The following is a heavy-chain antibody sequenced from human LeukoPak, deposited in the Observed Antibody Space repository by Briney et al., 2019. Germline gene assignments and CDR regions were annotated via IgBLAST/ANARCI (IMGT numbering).Heavy chain of an antibody. J-gene: IGHJ4*02. D-gene: IGHD6-6*01. Sequence: PSETLSLTCTVSGGSISSSSYYWGWIRQPPGKGLEWIGSIYYSGSTYYNPSLKSRVTISVDTSKNQFSLKLSSVTARDTAVYYCARHGPGAAPPVGRVFDYWGQGTLVTVSS. CDR3: ARHGPGAAPPVGRVFDY. CDR2: IYYSGST. V-gene: IGHV4-39*01. CDR1: GGSISSSSYY.